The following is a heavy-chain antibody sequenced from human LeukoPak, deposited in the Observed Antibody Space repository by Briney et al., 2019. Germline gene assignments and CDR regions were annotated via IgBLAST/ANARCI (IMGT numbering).Heavy chain of an antibody. CDR2: INHSGST. Sequence: PSETLSLTCAVYGGSFSGYYWSWIRQPPGKGLEWIGEINHSGSTNYNPSLKSRVTISVDTSKNQFSLKLSSVTAADTAVYYCARLSYCSSSSCSTRGWFDPWGQGTLVTVSS. J-gene: IGHJ5*02. D-gene: IGHD2-2*01. CDR3: ARLSYCSSSSCSTRGWFDP. CDR1: GGSFSGYY. V-gene: IGHV4-34*01.